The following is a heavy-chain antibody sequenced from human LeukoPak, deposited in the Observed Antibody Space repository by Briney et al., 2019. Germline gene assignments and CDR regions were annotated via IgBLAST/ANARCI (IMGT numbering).Heavy chain of an antibody. V-gene: IGHV1-69*05. J-gene: IGHJ6*03. Sequence: GASVKVSCKASGGTFSSYAIIWVRQAPGQGLEWMGGIIPIFGTANYAQKFQGRVTITTDESTSTAYMELSSLRSEDTAVYYCAREWLELKYYYYYMDVWGKGTTVTVSS. D-gene: IGHD1-7*01. CDR2: IIPIFGTA. CDR1: GGTFSSYA. CDR3: AREWLELKYYYYYMDV.